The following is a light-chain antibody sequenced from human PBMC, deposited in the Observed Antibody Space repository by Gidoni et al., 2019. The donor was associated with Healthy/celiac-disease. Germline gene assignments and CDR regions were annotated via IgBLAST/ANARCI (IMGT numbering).Light chain of an antibody. Sequence: QSALTQPASVSGSPGQSITISCTGTSRDVGGYNYVSWYQQHPGKAPTRMIYEVSNRPSGVSNRFSGSKSGNTASLTISGLQAEDEADYYCSSYTSSSFYVFGTGTKVTVL. CDR3: SSYTSSSFYV. J-gene: IGLJ1*01. CDR2: EVS. CDR1: SRDVGGYNY. V-gene: IGLV2-14*01.